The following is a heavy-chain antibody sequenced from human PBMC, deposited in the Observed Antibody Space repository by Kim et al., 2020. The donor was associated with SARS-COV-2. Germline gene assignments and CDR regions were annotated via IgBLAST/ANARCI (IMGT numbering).Heavy chain of an antibody. D-gene: IGHD3-22*01. J-gene: IGHJ4*01. CDR3: ARGSDDSRGYYAMAYFDY. Sequence: SVKVSCKAPGGTSSGYAISWVRQAPGQGLEWMGGIIPIFNTVNYAQKFQGRVMITADESTSTAYMEVSSLTSEDTAVYYCARGSDDSRGYYAMAYFDYW. V-gene: IGHV1-69*13. CDR1: GGTSSGYA. CDR2: IIPIFNTV.